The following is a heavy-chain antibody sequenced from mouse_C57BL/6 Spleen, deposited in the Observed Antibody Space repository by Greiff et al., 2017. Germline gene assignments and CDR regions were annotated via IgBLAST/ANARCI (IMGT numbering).Heavy chain of an antibody. CDR3: ARYDDYGLYYAMDY. CDR2: IYPRDGST. V-gene: IGHV1-85*01. D-gene: IGHD2-3*01. Sequence: QVQLQQSGPELVKPGASVKLSCKASGYTFTSYDINWVKQRPGQGLEWIGWIYPRDGSTKYNEKFKGKATLTVDTSSSTAYMELHSLTSEDSAVYFCARYDDYGLYYAMDYWGQGTSVTVSS. J-gene: IGHJ4*01. CDR1: GYTFTSYD.